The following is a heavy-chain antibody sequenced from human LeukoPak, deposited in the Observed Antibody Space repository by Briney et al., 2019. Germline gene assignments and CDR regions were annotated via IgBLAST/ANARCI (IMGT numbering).Heavy chain of an antibody. D-gene: IGHD3-22*01. V-gene: IGHV3-53*01. CDR1: GFTFSNYG. CDR3: ARVRDYYDSRGYYFEYFDH. J-gene: IGHJ1*01. Sequence: GGSLRLSCAASGFTFSNYGMSWVRQAPGKGLEWVSVLYSGGSTNCADSVKGRFTISRDNSKNTLYLQMNSLRAEDTAVYYCARVRDYYDSRGYYFEYFDHWGQGTLVTVSS. CDR2: LYSGGST.